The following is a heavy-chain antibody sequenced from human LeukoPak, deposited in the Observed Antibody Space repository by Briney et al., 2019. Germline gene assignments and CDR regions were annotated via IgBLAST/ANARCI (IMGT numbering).Heavy chain of an antibody. V-gene: IGHV3-48*02. CDR2: ITASGTAM. D-gene: IGHD1-26*01. CDR1: GFTFSSYS. CDR3: ASSGSYRFDY. J-gene: IGHJ4*02. Sequence: PGGSLRLSCAASGFTFSSYSMNWVRQAPGKGLEWVSRITASGTAMFYADSVKGRFTISRDNAKNSLHLQMNSLRDEDTAVYYCASSGSYRFDYWGQGTLVTVSS.